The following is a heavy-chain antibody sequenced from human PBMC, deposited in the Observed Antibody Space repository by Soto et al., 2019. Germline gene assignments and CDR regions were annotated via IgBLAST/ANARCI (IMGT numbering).Heavy chain of an antibody. CDR2: ISTYNGKT. CDR1: GYTFSTYP. V-gene: IGHV1-18*01. D-gene: IGHD6-13*01. CDR3: ARDRVEAALGTFDQ. Sequence: QVQLVQSGAEVKKPGASVTVSCKTSGYTFSTYPISWVRQXPGQGLEWVGWISTYNGKTNYGQKFQGRVTITTDTSASTAYMNLRNLRSDDTAVYYCARDRVEAALGTFDQWGQGTLVTVSS. J-gene: IGHJ4*02.